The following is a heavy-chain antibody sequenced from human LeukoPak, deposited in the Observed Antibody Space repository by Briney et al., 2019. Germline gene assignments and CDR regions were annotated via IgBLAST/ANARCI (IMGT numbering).Heavy chain of an antibody. CDR3: ARDGDGNLDH. D-gene: IGHD1-14*01. Sequence: GGSLRLSCAASGFTFSGYNMNWVRQAPGKGLEWISFISYSGSTKYYTDSVKGRFAISRDNAKNSVYLQMNSLRVEDTTVYYCARDGDGNLDHWGQGTLVTVSS. V-gene: IGHV3-48*01. CDR2: ISYSGSTK. CDR1: GFTFSGYN. J-gene: IGHJ4*02.